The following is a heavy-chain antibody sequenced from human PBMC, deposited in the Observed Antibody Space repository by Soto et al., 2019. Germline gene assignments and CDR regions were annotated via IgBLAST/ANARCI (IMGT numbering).Heavy chain of an antibody. CDR3: ARDQDRQQLGGNYYYIMDV. D-gene: IGHD1-1*01. J-gene: IGHJ6*01. Sequence: QVQLVQSGAEVKKPGSSVKVSCKTSGGTFRTSSISWVRQSPGQGLEWMVGIMPVFPTPDYAQKFQGRVTITADESTGTAYMELSSLRSEDTAVYYCARDQDRQQLGGNYYYIMDVWGQGTTVTVSS. V-gene: IGHV1-69*12. CDR2: IMPVFPTP. CDR1: GGTFRTSS.